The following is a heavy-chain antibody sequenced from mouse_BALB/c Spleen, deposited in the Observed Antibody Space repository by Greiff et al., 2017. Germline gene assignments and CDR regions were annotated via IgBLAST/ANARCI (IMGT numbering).Heavy chain of an antibody. CDR1: GYTFTSYT. CDR2: INPSSGYT. J-gene: IGHJ1*01. CDR3: AFITTVVPLGFDV. V-gene: IGHV1-4*01. D-gene: IGHD1-1*01. Sequence: QVQLKQSGAELARPGASVKMSCKASGYTFTSYTMHWVKQRPGQGLEWIGYINPSSGYTNYNQKFKDKATLTADKSSSTAYMQLSSLTSEDSAVYYCAFITTVVPLGFDVWGAGTTVTVSS.